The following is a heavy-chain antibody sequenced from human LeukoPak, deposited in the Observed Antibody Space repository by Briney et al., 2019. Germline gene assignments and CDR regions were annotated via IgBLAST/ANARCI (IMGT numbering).Heavy chain of an antibody. CDR2: ISAYNGNT. Sequence: ASVKVSCKASGYTFTSYGISWVRQAPGQGLEWMGWISAYNGNTNYAQKFQGRVTMTTGTSTSTAYMELRSLRSDDTAVYYCALHYYDSSGYLLPMFDYWGQGTLVTVSS. J-gene: IGHJ4*02. V-gene: IGHV1-18*01. CDR3: ALHYYDSSGYLLPMFDY. CDR1: GYTFTSYG. D-gene: IGHD3-22*01.